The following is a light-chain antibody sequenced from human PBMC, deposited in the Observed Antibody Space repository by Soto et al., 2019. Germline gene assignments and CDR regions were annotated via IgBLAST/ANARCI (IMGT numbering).Light chain of an antibody. CDR2: ASS. J-gene: IGKJ2*01. Sequence: DIPMTQSPSSLSASVGDTVTITCRASQGIATYLNWYLQKPGRPPKLLIYASSRLQSGVPSRFAGSGSGTDFTLTITSLQPEDFAVYSCQQNFMPPHTFGQGTKVDI. CDR3: QQNFMPPHT. CDR1: QGIATY. V-gene: IGKV1-39*01.